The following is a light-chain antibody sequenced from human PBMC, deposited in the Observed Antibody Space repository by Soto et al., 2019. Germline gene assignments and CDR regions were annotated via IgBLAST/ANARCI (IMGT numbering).Light chain of an antibody. CDR1: QNINNY. J-gene: IGKJ5*01. CDR3: QQYENLPT. CDR2: DAS. V-gene: IGKV1-33*01. Sequence: DSQMTQSPSSLSASVGDRVTIACQASQNINNYLNWYQQKPGRAPKLLIYDASNLEAGVPSRFRGSGSGTDFTFTISRLQTEDIATYYCQQYENLPTFGQGTRPEIK.